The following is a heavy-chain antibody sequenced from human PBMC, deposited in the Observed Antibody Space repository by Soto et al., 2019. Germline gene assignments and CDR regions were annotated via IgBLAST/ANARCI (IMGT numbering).Heavy chain of an antibody. CDR2: IKSKTDGGTT. CDR1: GFTFSNAW. D-gene: IGHD3-22*01. Sequence: EVQLVESGGGLVKPGGSLRLSCAASGFTFSNAWMNWVRQAPGKGLEWVGRIKSKTDGGTTDYAAPVKGRFTISRDDSINXLXLQMNSLKTEDTAVYYCTTAGGVYYDSSGYSYYFDYWGQGTLVTVSS. J-gene: IGHJ4*02. V-gene: IGHV3-15*07. CDR3: TTAGGVYYDSSGYSYYFDY.